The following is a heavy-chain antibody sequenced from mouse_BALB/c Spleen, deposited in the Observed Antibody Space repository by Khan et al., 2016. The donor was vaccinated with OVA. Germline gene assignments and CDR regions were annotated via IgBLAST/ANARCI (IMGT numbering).Heavy chain of an antibody. J-gene: IGHJ2*01. CDR2: INPTSSYT. CDR1: GYTFTTYW. CDR3: TRDRIDY. V-gene: IGHV1-7*01. Sequence: QVQLKQSGAELAKPGASVKMSCKASGYTFTTYWMHWVKQRPGQGLEWIGYINPTSSYTDYNDKFKDRATLSADKSSSTAYMQLNSLTSEDSAVYYCTRDRIDYWGQGTTLTVSS.